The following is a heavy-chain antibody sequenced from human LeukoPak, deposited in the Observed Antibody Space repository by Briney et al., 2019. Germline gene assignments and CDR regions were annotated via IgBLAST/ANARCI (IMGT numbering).Heavy chain of an antibody. D-gene: IGHD3-22*01. CDR3: AVTMIPGIFDP. CDR2: IWYDGSNK. Sequence: PGGSLRLSCAASGFTFNHYAMHWVRQAPGKGLEWVAVIWYDGSNKYYADSVKGRFTISRDNSKNTAYLQMNSLRAEDTAVYYCAVTMIPGIFDPWGQGTLVTVSS. V-gene: IGHV3-33*03. CDR1: GFTFNHYA. J-gene: IGHJ5*02.